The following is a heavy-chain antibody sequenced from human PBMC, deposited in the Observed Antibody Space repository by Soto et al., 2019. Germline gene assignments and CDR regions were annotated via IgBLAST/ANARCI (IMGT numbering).Heavy chain of an antibody. CDR3: ATRPPQIVVTLLPFPS. J-gene: IGHJ5*02. D-gene: IGHD2-15*01. CDR1: GGSINGYY. Sequence: SETLSLTCTVSGGSINGYYWSWIRQPPGKGLEWIGDVSNSGSTSYNPSLKGRVTISVDKPNNQFSLKLTSMTAADTAVYYCATRPPQIVVTLLPFPSWGQGTPVTVSS. V-gene: IGHV4-59*12. CDR2: VSNSGST.